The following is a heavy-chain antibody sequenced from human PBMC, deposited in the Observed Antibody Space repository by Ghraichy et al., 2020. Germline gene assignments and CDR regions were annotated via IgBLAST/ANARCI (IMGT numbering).Heavy chain of an antibody. CDR1: GFTFTSYA. CDR2: ISGSGGST. CDR3: AKGATYYYDSSGYLGEY. V-gene: IGHV3-23*01. D-gene: IGHD3-22*01. J-gene: IGHJ4*02. Sequence: GGSLRLSCAASGFTFTSYAMSWVRQAPGKGLEWVSAISGSGGSTYDADSVKGRFTISRDNSKNTLYLQMNSLRAEDTAVYYCAKGATYYYDSSGYLGEYWGQGTLVTVSS.